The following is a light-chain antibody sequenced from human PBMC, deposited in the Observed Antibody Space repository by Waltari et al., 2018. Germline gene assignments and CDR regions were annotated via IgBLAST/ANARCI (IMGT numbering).Light chain of an antibody. V-gene: IGKV1-39*01. CDR2: LTS. Sequence: DIQMTQSPSSLSASVGDRVTITCRASQSISSHLNWYQQKPGKAPRLLIYLTSNLQSGVPSRFSGSGSGTDFSLTINRLEPEDFAVYYCQQYGFSSWTFGQGTKVEMK. J-gene: IGKJ1*01. CDR1: QSISSH. CDR3: QQYGFSSWT.